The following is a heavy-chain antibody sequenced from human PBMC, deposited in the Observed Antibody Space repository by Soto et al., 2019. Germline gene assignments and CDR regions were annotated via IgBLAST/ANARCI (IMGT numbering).Heavy chain of an antibody. CDR3: AKDYTFGELGSYRFDY. D-gene: IGHD3-10*01. Sequence: GGSLRLSCAASGFTFSNYAMSWVRQAPGKGLEWVSAIFGSGVGTVHADSVKGRFTISRDNSKNTLYLQMNSLRAEDTAAYYCAKDYTFGELGSYRFDYWGQGTLVTVSS. CDR1: GFTFSNYA. CDR2: IFGSGVGT. J-gene: IGHJ4*02. V-gene: IGHV3-23*01.